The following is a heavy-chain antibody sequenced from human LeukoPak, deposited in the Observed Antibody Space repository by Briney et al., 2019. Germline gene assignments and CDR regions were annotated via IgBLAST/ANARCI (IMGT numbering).Heavy chain of an antibody. CDR2: IDWNGGIT. V-gene: IGHV3-20*04. D-gene: IGHD2-15*01. CDR3: ARDRYCSGGSCYGRGWFDP. J-gene: IGHJ5*02. CDR1: GFTFEDYG. Sequence: GGSLRLSCAASGFTFEDYGMTWVRQAPGKGLEWVSSIDWNGGITYYSDSVKGRFTISRDNAKNFLDLQMNSLRAEDTAVYYCARDRYCSGGSCYGRGWFDPWGQGTLVTVSS.